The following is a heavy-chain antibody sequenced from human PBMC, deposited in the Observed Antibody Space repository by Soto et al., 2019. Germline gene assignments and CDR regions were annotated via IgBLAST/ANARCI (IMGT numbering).Heavy chain of an antibody. J-gene: IGHJ5*02. CDR2: IYYSGST. Sequence: SETLSLTCTVSGGSISSYYWSWIRQPPGKGLEWVGYIYYSGSTNYNPSLKSRVTISVDTPKNQFSLKLSSVTAADTAVYYCARDGDCSGGSCYSHWFDPWGQGTLVTVSS. CDR1: GGSISSYY. V-gene: IGHV4-59*01. CDR3: ARDGDCSGGSCYSHWFDP. D-gene: IGHD2-15*01.